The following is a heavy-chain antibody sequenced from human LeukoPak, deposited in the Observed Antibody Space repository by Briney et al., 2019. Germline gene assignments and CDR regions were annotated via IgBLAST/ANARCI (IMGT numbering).Heavy chain of an antibody. Sequence: ASVKVSCKASGYTFLNYDINWVRQATGQGLEWMGWMNPKTGNTGYAQNFQGRVTLTRDTSESTAYMELSSLRSEDTAMYYCARGRFYNSNWYRAPSDHWGQGTLVTVSS. CDR3: ARGRFYNSNWYRAPSDH. CDR2: MNPKTGNT. D-gene: IGHD6-13*01. J-gene: IGHJ4*02. CDR1: GYTFLNYD. V-gene: IGHV1-8*01.